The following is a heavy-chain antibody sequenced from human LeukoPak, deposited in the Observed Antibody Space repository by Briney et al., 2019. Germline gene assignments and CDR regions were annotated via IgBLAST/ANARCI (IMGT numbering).Heavy chain of an antibody. CDR1: GFTFSSYA. V-gene: IGHV3-23*01. Sequence: GGSLRLSSAASGFTFSSYAMSWVRQAPGKGLEWVSAISGSGGSTYYADSVKGRFTISRDNSKNTLYLQMNSLRAEDTAVYYCAKDRHYYDSSGYYYWNFDLWGRGTLVTVSS. CDR2: ISGSGGST. J-gene: IGHJ2*01. D-gene: IGHD3-22*01. CDR3: AKDRHYYDSSGYYYWNFDL.